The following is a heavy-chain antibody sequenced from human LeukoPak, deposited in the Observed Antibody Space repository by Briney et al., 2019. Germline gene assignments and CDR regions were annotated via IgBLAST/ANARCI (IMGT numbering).Heavy chain of an antibody. CDR1: GGSISSYY. V-gene: IGHV4-59*12. CDR2: IYYSGST. J-gene: IGHJ4*02. Sequence: SETLSLTCTVSGGSISSYYWSWIRQPPGKGLEWIGYIYYSGSTNYNPSLKSRVTISVDTSKNQFSLKLSSVTAADTAVYYCARDGYSSPYYFDYWGQGTLVTVSS. CDR3: ARDGYSSPYYFDY. D-gene: IGHD6-19*01.